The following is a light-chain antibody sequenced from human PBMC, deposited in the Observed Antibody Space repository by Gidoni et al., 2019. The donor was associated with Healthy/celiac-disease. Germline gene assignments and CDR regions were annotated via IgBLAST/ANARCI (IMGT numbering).Light chain of an antibody. CDR2: DAS. V-gene: IGKV3-11*01. Sequence: DIVFTQSPATLSLSPGEPATLSCRASQSVSSYLVGYQQKPGQAPRLLIYDASNRATGIPARFSGSGSGTDFTLTISSLVPEDFAGYYCQQRSNWPPGTFGPGTKVDIK. CDR3: QQRSNWPPGT. J-gene: IGKJ3*01. CDR1: QSVSSY.